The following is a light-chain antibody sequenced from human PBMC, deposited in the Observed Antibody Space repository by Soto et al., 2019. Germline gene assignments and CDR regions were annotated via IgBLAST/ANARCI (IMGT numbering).Light chain of an antibody. CDR3: SSYTSSSTV. CDR1: SSDVGGYNY. V-gene: IGLV2-14*01. J-gene: IGLJ1*01. Sequence: QSALTQPASVSGSPAQSITISCTGTSSDVGGYNYVSWYQQHPGKAPKLMIYEVSNRPSGVSNRFSGSKSGNTASLTISGLQAEDEADYYCSSYTSSSTVFGTGTKLTVL. CDR2: EVS.